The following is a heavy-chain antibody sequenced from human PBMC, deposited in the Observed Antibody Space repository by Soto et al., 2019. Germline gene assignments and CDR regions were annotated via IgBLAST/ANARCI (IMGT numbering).Heavy chain of an antibody. D-gene: IGHD6-19*01. V-gene: IGHV3-48*01. CDR3: AREAPRIALAGTRAFDI. CDR1: GGTFGSYG. J-gene: IGHJ3*02. CDR2: ISSSSSTI. Sequence: GGSLRLCCAASGGTFGSYGGNWVRQAPGKGLEWVSYISSSSSTIYYADSVKGRFTISRDNAKNSLYLQMNSLRAEDTAVYYCAREAPRIALAGTRAFDIRGQGTTVTVSS.